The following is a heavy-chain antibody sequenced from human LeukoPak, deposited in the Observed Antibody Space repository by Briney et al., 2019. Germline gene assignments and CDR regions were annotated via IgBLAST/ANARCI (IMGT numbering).Heavy chain of an antibody. CDR1: GYTFISYW. CDR2: IYPGDSDP. D-gene: IGHD4-23*01. V-gene: IGHV5-51*01. J-gene: IGHJ4*02. CDR3: ARGLKDYGAISPLSYYLDY. Sequence: GESLKISCKGSGYTFISYWIGWVRQTPGKGLEWMGIIYPGDSDPRYSPSFQGQVTISADKSISTAYLQWSSLKASDTAMYFCARGLKDYGAISPLSYYLDYWGQGTLVTVSS.